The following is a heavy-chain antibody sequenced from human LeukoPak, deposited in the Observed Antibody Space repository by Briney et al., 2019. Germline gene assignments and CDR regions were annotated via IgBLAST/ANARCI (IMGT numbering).Heavy chain of an antibody. CDR2: ISSSGCTI. Sequence: GGSLRLSCAASGFTFSSYEMNWVRQAPGKGLEWVSYISSSGCTIYYADPVKGRFTISRDNAKNSLYLQMNSLRAEDTAVYYCARDLPNVPYYYDSTSAFDIWGQGTMVTVSS. CDR1: GFTFSSYE. J-gene: IGHJ3*02. V-gene: IGHV3-48*03. CDR3: ARDLPNVPYYYDSTSAFDI. D-gene: IGHD3-22*01.